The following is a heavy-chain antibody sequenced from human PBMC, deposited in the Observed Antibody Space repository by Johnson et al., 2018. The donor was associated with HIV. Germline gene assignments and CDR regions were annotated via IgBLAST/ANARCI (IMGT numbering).Heavy chain of an antibody. Sequence: VQLVESGGGVVQRGGSLRLACAASGFIFSSYGMHWVRQAPGKGLEWVAFIRFDGSNKYYADSVKGRFTISRDNSKNTLYLQMNSLRAEDTAVYYCARGRARAFDIWGQGTMVTVSS. CDR3: ARGRARAFDI. CDR2: IRFDGSNK. J-gene: IGHJ3*02. D-gene: IGHD5-12*01. CDR1: GFIFSSYG. V-gene: IGHV3-30*02.